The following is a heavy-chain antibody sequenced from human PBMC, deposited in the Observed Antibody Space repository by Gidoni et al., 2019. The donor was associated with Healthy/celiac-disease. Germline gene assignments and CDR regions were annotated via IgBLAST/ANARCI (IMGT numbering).Heavy chain of an antibody. Sequence: EVQLVESGGGLVQPGGSLRLSCAASGFTFSSYSMNWVRQAPGKGLEWVSYISSSSSTIYYADSVKGRFTISRDNAKNSLYLQMNSLRDEDTAVYYCARDHEVGGSYYRSDYYYGMDVWGQGTTVTVSS. CDR3: ARDHEVGGSYYRSDYYYGMDV. CDR2: ISSSSSTI. D-gene: IGHD1-26*01. CDR1: GFTFSSYS. V-gene: IGHV3-48*02. J-gene: IGHJ6*02.